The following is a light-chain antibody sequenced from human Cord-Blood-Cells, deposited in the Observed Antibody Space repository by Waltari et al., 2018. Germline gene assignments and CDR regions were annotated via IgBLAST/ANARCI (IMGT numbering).Light chain of an antibody. CDR3: QQSYSTPPWT. CDR1: QSITSY. J-gene: IGKJ1*01. V-gene: IGKV1-39*01. Sequence: DIKMTQSPSSLSASVGDRVTITCRASQSITSYLNWYQQKPGKAPKLLIYAASSVQSGVPSRFSGSGSGTDFTLTISSLQPEDFATYYCQQSYSTPPWTFGQGTKVEIK. CDR2: AAS.